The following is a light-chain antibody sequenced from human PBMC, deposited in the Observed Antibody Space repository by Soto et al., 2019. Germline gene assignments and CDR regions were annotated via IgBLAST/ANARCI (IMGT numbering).Light chain of an antibody. CDR2: GAS. V-gene: IGKV1-6*01. Sequence: AIQMTHSPSSLSASVGARLTISCRASQGIGNALGWYQQKPGKPPKVMIYGASNLQSGVPPRFSGSGYGTDFNLAISSLQTEDSATYYCLQDINYPWTFGQGTKVDIK. J-gene: IGKJ1*01. CDR3: LQDINYPWT. CDR1: QGIGNA.